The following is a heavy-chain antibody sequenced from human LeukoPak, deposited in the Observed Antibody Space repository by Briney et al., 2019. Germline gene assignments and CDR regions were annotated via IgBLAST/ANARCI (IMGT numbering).Heavy chain of an antibody. CDR2: IESQADGGTA. CDR3: TTTPGITVFGVVEDY. CDR1: GFTVKKAA. J-gene: IGHJ4*02. D-gene: IGHD3-3*01. V-gene: IGHV3-15*04. Sequence: GGSLRLSCAATGFTVKKAALSWLRQPPGKGLEWIGRIESQADGGTADYVAPVRGRFTISTDGSTNTLFLQMNSLQTEDTAVYYCTTTPGITVFGVVEDYWGQGTLVTVSS.